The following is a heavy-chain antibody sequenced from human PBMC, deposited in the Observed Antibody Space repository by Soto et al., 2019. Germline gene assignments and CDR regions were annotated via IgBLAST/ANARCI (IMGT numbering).Heavy chain of an antibody. V-gene: IGHV3-7*04. J-gene: IGHJ3*02. CDR1: GFTFSNYW. D-gene: IGHD5-18*01. CDR3: ARHSSRDGYNYRAFDI. Sequence: PGGSLGLSCAASGFTFSNYWMSWVRQAPGKGLGWVANIKQDGSEKYYVDSVKGRFTISRDNAKNSLYLQMNSLRAEDTAVYYCARHSSRDGYNYRAFDIWGQGTMVTVSS. CDR2: IKQDGSEK.